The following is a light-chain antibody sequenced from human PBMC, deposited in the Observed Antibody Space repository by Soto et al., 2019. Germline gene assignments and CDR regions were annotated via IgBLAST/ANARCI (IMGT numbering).Light chain of an antibody. CDR2: LGS. J-gene: IGKJ2*01. Sequence: EIVMTLSPLSLPVTPGDPASISCRSSQSLLHSNGYNYLDWYLQKPGQSPQLLLYLGSNQAYAVPDRFSDSGSGTDFTLKISRVEAEDVGVYYCMQDLQTPLFGQGTKLQIK. CDR1: QSLLHSNGYNY. CDR3: MQDLQTPL. V-gene: IGKV2-28*01.